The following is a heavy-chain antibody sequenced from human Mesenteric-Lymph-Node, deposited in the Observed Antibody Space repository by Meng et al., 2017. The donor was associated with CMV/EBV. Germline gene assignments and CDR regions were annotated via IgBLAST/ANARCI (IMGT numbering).Heavy chain of an antibody. CDR2: IYWDDDK. D-gene: IGHD5-12*01. CDR3: AHRGYSGYDLYYFDY. V-gene: IGHV2-5*02. Sequence: FSRSTSGVGVGWIRQPPGKALEWLALIYWDDDKRYSPSLKSRLTITKDTSKNQVVLTMTNMDPVDTATYYCAHRGYSGYDLYYFDYWGQGTLVTVSS. CDR1: FSRSTSGVG. J-gene: IGHJ4*02.